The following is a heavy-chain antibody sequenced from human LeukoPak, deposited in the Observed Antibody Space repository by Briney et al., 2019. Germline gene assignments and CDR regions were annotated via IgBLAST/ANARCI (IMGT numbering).Heavy chain of an antibody. V-gene: IGHV4-59*01. CDR2: IFYSGST. Sequence: SETLSLTCTVSGDSITSSFWSWIRQPPGKGLEWIGYIFYSGSTNYNPSLKSRATISLDMSKNQFFLKLNSLTAADTDVYYCARVGYDYVWGRQNLFDPWRRGTLVTVSS. J-gene: IGHJ5*02. D-gene: IGHD3-16*01. CDR1: GDSITSSF. CDR3: ARVGYDYVWGRQNLFDP.